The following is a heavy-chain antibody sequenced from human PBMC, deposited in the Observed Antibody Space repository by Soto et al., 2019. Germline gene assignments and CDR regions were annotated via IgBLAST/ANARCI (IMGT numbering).Heavy chain of an antibody. D-gene: IGHD1-26*01. V-gene: IGHV4-31*03. Sequence: SETLSLTCTVSGGSISSGGYYWSWIRQHPGKGLEWIGYIYYSGSTYYNPSLKSRVTISVDTSKNQFSLKLSSVTAADTAVYYCARGAVGATPFDYWGQGTLVTVSS. CDR3: ARGAVGATPFDY. CDR2: IYYSGST. CDR1: GGSISSGGYY. J-gene: IGHJ4*02.